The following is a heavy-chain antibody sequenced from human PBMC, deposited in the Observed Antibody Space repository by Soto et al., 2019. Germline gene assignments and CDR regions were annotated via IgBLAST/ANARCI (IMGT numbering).Heavy chain of an antibody. J-gene: IGHJ4*02. CDR3: ARGTTVTTGTDY. Sequence: QVQLQQWGAGLLKPSETLSLTCAVYGGSFSGYYWSWIRQPPGKGLEWIGEINHSGSTNYNQSLKSRVTISVDTSKNQFSLKLSSVTAADTAVYYCARGTTVTTGTDYWGQGTLVTVSS. V-gene: IGHV4-34*01. D-gene: IGHD4-17*01. CDR2: INHSGST. CDR1: GGSFSGYY.